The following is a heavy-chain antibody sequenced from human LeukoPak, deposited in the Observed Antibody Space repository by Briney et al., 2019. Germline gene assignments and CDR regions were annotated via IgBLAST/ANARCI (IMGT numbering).Heavy chain of an antibody. CDR3: AKWGDYGILAGYYVSDF. CDR2: ITGSGSTT. V-gene: IGHV3-23*01. D-gene: IGHD3-9*01. Sequence: GGSLRLSCAVSGFIFSSYAMSWVRQAPGKGLEWVSDITGSGSTTYYADSVKGRVTISRDNSKNTLDAEMHTLRAEDTAVYYCAKWGDYGILAGYYVSDFWGQGTLVTVSS. CDR1: GFIFSSYA. J-gene: IGHJ4*02.